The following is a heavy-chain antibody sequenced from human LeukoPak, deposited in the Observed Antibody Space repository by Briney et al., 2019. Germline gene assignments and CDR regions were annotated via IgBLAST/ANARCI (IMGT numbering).Heavy chain of an antibody. CDR1: GFTFSSYS. Sequence: GGSLRLSCAASGFTFSSYSMNWVRQAPGKGPEWVSSISSRSSYIYYADSVKGRFTISRDNAKNSLYLQMNSLRAEDTAVYYCARDPPTYYYGSGRGAFDIWGQGTMVTVSS. V-gene: IGHV3-21*01. D-gene: IGHD3-10*01. J-gene: IGHJ3*02. CDR2: ISSRSSYI. CDR3: ARDPPTYYYGSGRGAFDI.